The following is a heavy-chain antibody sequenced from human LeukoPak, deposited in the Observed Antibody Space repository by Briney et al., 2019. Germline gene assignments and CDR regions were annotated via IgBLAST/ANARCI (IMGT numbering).Heavy chain of an antibody. D-gene: IGHD2-15*01. CDR3: AGDYSASRAFDY. CDR1: GFTFSSYT. V-gene: IGHV3-21*01. J-gene: IGHJ4*02. CDR2: SSSSSYI. Sequence: GGSLRLSCAASGFTFSSYTMNWVRQAPGKGLEWVSFSSSSSYIYYADSVKGRFTISRDNAKNSLYLQMNSLRAEDTAVYYCAGDYSASRAFDYWGQGTLVTVSS.